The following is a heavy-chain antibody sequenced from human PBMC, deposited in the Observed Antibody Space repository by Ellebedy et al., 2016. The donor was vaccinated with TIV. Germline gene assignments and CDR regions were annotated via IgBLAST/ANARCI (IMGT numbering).Heavy chain of an antibody. D-gene: IGHD3-22*01. CDR3: ARDEPTRITMIVVVIGGFDY. Sequence: MPSETLSLTCTVSGGSISSSSYYWGWIRQPPGKGLEWIGSIYYSGSTYYNPSLKSRVTISVDTSKNQFSLKLSSVTAADTAVYYCARDEPTRITMIVVVIGGFDYWGQGTQVTVSS. V-gene: IGHV4-39*07. CDR1: GGSISSSSYY. CDR2: IYYSGST. J-gene: IGHJ4*02.